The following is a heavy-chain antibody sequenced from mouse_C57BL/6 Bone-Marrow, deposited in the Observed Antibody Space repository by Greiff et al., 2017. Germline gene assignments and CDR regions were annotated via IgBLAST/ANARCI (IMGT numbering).Heavy chain of an antibody. CDR3: ARSYDYGAWFAY. J-gene: IGHJ3*01. D-gene: IGHD2-4*01. V-gene: IGHV5-12*01. CDR2: ISNGGGST. CDR1: GFTFSDYY. Sequence: DVKLVESGGGLVQPGGSLKLSCAASGFTFSDYYMYWVRQTPEKRLEWVAYISNGGGSTYYPDTVKGRFTISRDNAKNTLYLQMSRLKSEDTAMYYCARSYDYGAWFAYWGQGTLVTVSA.